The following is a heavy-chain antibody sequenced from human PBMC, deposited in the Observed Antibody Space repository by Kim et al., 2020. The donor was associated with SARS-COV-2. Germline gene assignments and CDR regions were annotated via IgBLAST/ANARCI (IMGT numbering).Heavy chain of an antibody. CDR3: ARGAPTIESGYYSYFDY. J-gene: IGHJ4*02. V-gene: IGHV3-20*04. D-gene: IGHD3-22*01. Sequence: GGSLRLSCAVSGFTFDDYGMSWVRQVPGKGLEWVAGINWNGGSTGYADSVKGRFTISRDNAKNSLYLQMNSLRAEDTALYYCARGAPTIESGYYSYFDYWGQGNLVTVSS. CDR2: INWNGGST. CDR1: GFTFDDYG.